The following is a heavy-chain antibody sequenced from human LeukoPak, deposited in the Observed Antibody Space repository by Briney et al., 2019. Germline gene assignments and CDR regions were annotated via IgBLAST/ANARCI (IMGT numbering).Heavy chain of an antibody. J-gene: IGHJ3*02. CDR3: ARVGVSRAFEN. CDR2: ISSSGSTI. CDR1: GFTFSSYS. V-gene: IGHV3-48*01. D-gene: IGHD3-3*01. Sequence: PGGSLRLSCAASGFTFSSYSMNWVRQAPGKGLEWVSYISSSGSTIYYADSVKGRFTISRDNAKNSLYLQMNSLRAEDTAVYYCARVGVSRAFENWGQGTMVTVSS.